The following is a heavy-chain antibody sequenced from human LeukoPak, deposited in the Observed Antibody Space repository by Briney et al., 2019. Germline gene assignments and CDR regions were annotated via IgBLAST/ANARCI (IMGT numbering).Heavy chain of an antibody. D-gene: IGHD3-16*01. CDR3: ARAHLGFDP. CDR2: IHTSGST. V-gene: IGHV4-4*07. Sequence: SETLSLTCRVSGAPISISSYYWNWMRQPAGKGLEWIGRIHTSGSTNYNPSLKSRVTMSIDTSKNQFSLELTSVTAADTAVYYCARAHLGFDPWGQGALVTVSS. CDR1: GAPISISSYY. J-gene: IGHJ5*02.